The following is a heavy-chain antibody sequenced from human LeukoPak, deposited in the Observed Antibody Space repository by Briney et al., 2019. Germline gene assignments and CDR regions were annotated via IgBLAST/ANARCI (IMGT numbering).Heavy chain of an antibody. CDR2: IYFSVST. CDR1: GGSINNRNYY. V-gene: IGHV4-39*07. J-gene: IGHJ5*02. CDR3: ARVAYSYDFWSEGGWFDP. D-gene: IGHD3-3*01. Sequence: SETLSLTCTVSGGSINNRNYYWGWIRQPPGKGLEWIGNIYFSVSTYYNPSLTSRVTMSLDTSKNQFSLRVSSVTAADTAVYYCARVAYSYDFWSEGGWFDPWGQGTLVTVSS.